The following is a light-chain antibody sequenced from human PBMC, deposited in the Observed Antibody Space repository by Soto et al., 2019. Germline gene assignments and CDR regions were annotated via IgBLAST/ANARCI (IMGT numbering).Light chain of an antibody. CDR1: QSVDSSY. CDR3: QYYGSSGT. CDR2: GAS. Sequence: EILLTQSPGTLSLSPGERATLSCRASQSVDSSYLAWYQQKPGQAPRLLIYGASGRATGIPDRFSGSTSGTDFTLTISRLEPEDFAVYYCQYYGSSGTFGQGTKVDIK. J-gene: IGKJ1*01. V-gene: IGKV3-20*01.